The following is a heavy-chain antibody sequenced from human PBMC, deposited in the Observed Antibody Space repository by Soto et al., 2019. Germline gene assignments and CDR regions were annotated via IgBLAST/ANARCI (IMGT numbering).Heavy chain of an antibody. CDR1: GYTLTELS. V-gene: IGHV1-24*01. J-gene: IGHJ4*02. CDR2: FDPEDGKT. Sequence: QVHLIQSGAEVKKPGASVKVSCTVSGYTLTELSMHWVRQAPGKGLEWMGGFDPEDGKTTSAPKFQGRVTVTEYTSTDPAYVELSSVRSEDPAVYYCVAGGTRWRPSPLEYWGQGTLVTVSS. CDR3: VAGGTRWRPSPLEY. D-gene: IGHD1-1*01.